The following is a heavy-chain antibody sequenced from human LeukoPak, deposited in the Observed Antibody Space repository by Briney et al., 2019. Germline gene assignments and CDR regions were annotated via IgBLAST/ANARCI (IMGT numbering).Heavy chain of an antibody. V-gene: IGHV1-18*01. CDR2: ISAYNGNT. CDR3: ARNKGDFWSGYALVDY. J-gene: IGHJ4*02. Sequence: GASVKVSCKASGYTFTSYGISWVRQAPGQGLEWMGWISAYNGNTNYAQKLQGRVTMTTDTSTSTAYMELRSLRSDDTAVYYCARNKGDFWSGYALVDYWGQGTLVTVSS. D-gene: IGHD3-3*01. CDR1: GYTFTSYG.